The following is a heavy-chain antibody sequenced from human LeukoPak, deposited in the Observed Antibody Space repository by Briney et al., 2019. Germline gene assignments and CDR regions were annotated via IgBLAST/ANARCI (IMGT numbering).Heavy chain of an antibody. V-gene: IGHV4-34*01. CDR2: INHSGST. D-gene: IGHD3-16*01. CDR3: ARGVRDYVFDAFNI. Sequence: SETQSLTCAVYGGSFSGYYWSWIRQPPGKGLEWIGEINHSGSTNYNPSLKSRVTISVDTSRNQLSLKLRSVTAADTSVYYCARGVRDYVFDAFNIWGPGTMVTVSS. CDR1: GGSFSGYY. J-gene: IGHJ3*02.